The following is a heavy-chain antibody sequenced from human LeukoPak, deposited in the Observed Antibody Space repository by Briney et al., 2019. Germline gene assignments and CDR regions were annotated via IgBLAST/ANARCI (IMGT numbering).Heavy chain of an antibody. CDR1: GGSISSYY. CDR3: AREEGAATSSYYYYMDV. CDR2: IYDSGSP. J-gene: IGHJ6*03. V-gene: IGHV4-59*01. D-gene: IGHD2-15*01. Sequence: SETLSLTCTVSGGSISSYYWTWIRQPPGKGLEWIGYIYDSGSPDYNPSLKSRVTISVDTSKNQISLQLSPVIAADTAVYYCAREEGAATSSYYYYMDVWGKGTTVTVSS.